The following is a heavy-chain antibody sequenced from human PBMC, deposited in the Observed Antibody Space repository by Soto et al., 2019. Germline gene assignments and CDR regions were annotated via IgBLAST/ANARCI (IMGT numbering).Heavy chain of an antibody. J-gene: IGHJ4*02. Sequence: EVELVESGGDLVQPGGSLRLSCAASGFTFSNNWMHWVRQDPEKGLVWVSRINGDGISTSYADSVKGRFTISRDNAKDTLYLHMNSLGAEDTAVYYCARISQGTYCRGGNCYSDYWGQGTLVTVSS. V-gene: IGHV3-74*01. D-gene: IGHD2-15*01. CDR2: INGDGIST. CDR1: GFTFSNNW. CDR3: ARISQGTYCRGGNCYSDY.